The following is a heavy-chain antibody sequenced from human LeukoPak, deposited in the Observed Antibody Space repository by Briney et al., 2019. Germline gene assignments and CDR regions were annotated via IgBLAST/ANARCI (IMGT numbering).Heavy chain of an antibody. CDR1: GDSISPYY. V-gene: IGHV4-59*01. CDR3: ARLGSSGWEAIFDY. J-gene: IGHJ4*02. D-gene: IGHD6-19*01. Sequence: PSETLSLTCSISGDSISPYYWSWIRQPPGKRPEWLGHIYYTGNADYNPSLKSRVTFSLDTSKNHFSLILTSVTPADTAVYYCARLGSSGWEAIFDYWGQGTLVTVSS. CDR2: IYYTGNA.